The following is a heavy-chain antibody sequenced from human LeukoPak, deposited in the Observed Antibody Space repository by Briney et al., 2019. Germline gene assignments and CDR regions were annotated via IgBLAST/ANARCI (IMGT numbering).Heavy chain of an antibody. D-gene: IGHD1-26*01. CDR2: IYYSGST. CDR3: ARQAFSGSYWGYYFDY. Sequence: SETLSLACTVSGGSISSGDYYWSWIRQPPGKGLEWIGYIYYSGSTYYNPSLKSRVTISVDTSKNQFSLKLSSMTAADTAVYYCARQAFSGSYWGYYFDYWGQGTLVTVSS. V-gene: IGHV4-30-4*08. CDR1: GGSISSGDYY. J-gene: IGHJ4*02.